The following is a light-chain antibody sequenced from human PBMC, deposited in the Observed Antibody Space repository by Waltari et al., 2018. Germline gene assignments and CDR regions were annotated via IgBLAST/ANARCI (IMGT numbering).Light chain of an antibody. CDR1: SSDVGRYNL. Sequence: QSALTQPASVSGSPGQSLTISCTGTSSDVGRYNLVPWYQQHPGKAPKLMIYEVTERPSGVSNRFSGSKSDNTASLTISGLQAEDEADYYCCSHAGSSIYVFGTGTKVTIL. J-gene: IGLJ1*01. CDR2: EVT. CDR3: CSHAGSSIYV. V-gene: IGLV2-23*02.